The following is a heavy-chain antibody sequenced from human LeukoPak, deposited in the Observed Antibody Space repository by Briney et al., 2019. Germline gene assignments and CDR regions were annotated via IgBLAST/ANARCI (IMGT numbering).Heavy chain of an antibody. V-gene: IGHV3-7*01. J-gene: IGHJ4*02. CDR2: IKEDGSQK. Sequence: GGSLRLSCAASGFTFSSYWMTWVRQAPGKGLEWVANIKEDGSQKYYADSVKGRFTISRDNSKNTLYLQMNSLRAEDTAVYYCAKRRDIVVVPAVSDYWGQGTLVTVSS. CDR3: AKRRDIVVVPAVSDY. D-gene: IGHD2-2*01. CDR1: GFTFSSYW.